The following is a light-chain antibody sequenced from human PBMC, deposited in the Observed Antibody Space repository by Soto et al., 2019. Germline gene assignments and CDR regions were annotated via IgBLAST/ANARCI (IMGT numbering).Light chain of an antibody. CDR2: QVS. J-gene: IGLJ3*02. CDR3: SYYTSSGTWV. Sequence: QSVLTQPPSVSGSPGQSVTISCTGTSSDVGSYNRVSWYQQPPGTAPKLMICQVSNRPSGVPDRFSGSKSGNTASLTISGLQAEDEADYYFSYYTSSGTWVFGGGTKLTVL. CDR1: SSDVGSYNR. V-gene: IGLV2-18*01.